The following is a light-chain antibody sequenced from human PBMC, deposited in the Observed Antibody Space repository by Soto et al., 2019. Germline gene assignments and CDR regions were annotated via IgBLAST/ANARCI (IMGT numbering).Light chain of an antibody. CDR1: QDISNN. CDR3: QQYDDLPRT. J-gene: IGKJ2*01. V-gene: IGKV1-33*01. CDR2: DAS. Sequence: DIQMTQSPSSLSASVGDRVTITCQARQDISNNLHWYQVKPGKAPKLLIYDASNLETGVPSRFSGSGSGTDFTFTINSLEPEDVATYYGQQYDDLPRTFGQGTKLQVK.